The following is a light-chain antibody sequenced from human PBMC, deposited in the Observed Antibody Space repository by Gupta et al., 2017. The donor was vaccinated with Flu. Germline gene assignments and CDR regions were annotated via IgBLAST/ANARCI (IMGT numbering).Light chain of an antibody. V-gene: IGKV3-11*01. CDR2: DAS. J-gene: IGKJ4*01. Sequence: EIVLTQSPATLSLSPGDRATLSCRASQDLGTWLAWYQQRPGRAPRLLIYDASSRPPGIPARFSGSGSGTDFTLTISSPEPEDSAVYYCQHRKTWPLTFGGGTKVEIK. CDR1: QDLGTW. CDR3: QHRKTWPLT.